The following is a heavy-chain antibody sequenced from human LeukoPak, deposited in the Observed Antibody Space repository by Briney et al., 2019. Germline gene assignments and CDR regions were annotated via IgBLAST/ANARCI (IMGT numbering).Heavy chain of an antibody. V-gene: IGHV4-59*01. J-gene: IGHJ6*02. D-gene: IGHD3-22*01. CDR3: ARVASGVVAPTVRGKRGMDV. Sequence: SETLSLTCTVSGGSISSYYWSWIRQPPGKGLEWIGYIYYSGSTNYNPSLKSRVTISVDTSKNQFSLKLSSVTAADTAVYYCARVASGVVAPTVRGKRGMDVWGQGTTVTVSS. CDR1: GGSISSYY. CDR2: IYYSGST.